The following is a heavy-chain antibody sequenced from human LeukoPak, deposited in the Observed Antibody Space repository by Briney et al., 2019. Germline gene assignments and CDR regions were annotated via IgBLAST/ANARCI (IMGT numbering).Heavy chain of an antibody. D-gene: IGHD5-18*01. V-gene: IGHV3-15*01. CDR3: TTESHWGIQLWTSVYYFDY. CDR1: GFTFSNAW. CDR2: IKSKTDGGTT. J-gene: IGHJ4*02. Sequence: GGSLRLSCAASGFTFSNAWMSWVRQAPGKGLEWVGRIKSKTDGGTTDYAAPVKGRFTISRDDSKNTLYLQMNSLKTEDTAVYYCTTESHWGIQLWTSVYYFDYWGQGTLVTVSS.